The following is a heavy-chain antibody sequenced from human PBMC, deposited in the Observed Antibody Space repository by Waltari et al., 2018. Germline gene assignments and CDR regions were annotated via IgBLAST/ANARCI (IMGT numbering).Heavy chain of an antibody. CDR1: GGSFSGYY. CDR3: ARVGAFSSSWYRDAFDI. CDR2: INHRGST. V-gene: IGHV4-34*01. Sequence: QVQLQQWGAGLLKPSETLSLTCAVYGGSFSGYYWSWIRQPPGKGLEWMGEINHRGSTNHNPSLKSRVTISVDTSKNQFSLKLSSVTAADTAVYYCARVGAFSSSWYRDAFDIWGQGTMVTVSS. D-gene: IGHD6-13*01. J-gene: IGHJ3*02.